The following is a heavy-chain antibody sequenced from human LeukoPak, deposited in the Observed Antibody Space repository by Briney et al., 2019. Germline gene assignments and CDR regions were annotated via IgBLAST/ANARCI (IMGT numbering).Heavy chain of an antibody. D-gene: IGHD6-6*01. V-gene: IGHV5-51*01. CDR2: IYPGDSDT. J-gene: IGHJ5*02. Sequence: GESLKISCKDSGYSFTDYWIGWVRQMPGKGLEWMGMIYPGDSDTRYSPSFQGQVTISADTSISTAYLQWSSLKASDTAMYYCVRQSIATTPFDPWGQGTLVTVSS. CDR1: GYSFTDYW. CDR3: VRQSIATTPFDP.